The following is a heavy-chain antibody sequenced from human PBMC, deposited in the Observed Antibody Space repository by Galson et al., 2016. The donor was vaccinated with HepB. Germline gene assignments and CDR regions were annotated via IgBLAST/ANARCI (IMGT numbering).Heavy chain of an antibody. Sequence: SVRLSCAGSGFIFNHHAIHWVRQGPGRGLEWVAVISASGGSTYYEDSVKGRFTISRDNSKNTMFLDMKSLKAEDTAIYYCARDRGGAAAEALDFWGQGTLVSVSA. CDR2: ISASGGST. D-gene: IGHD3-16*01. V-gene: IGHV3-23*01. CDR3: ARDRGGAAAEALDF. CDR1: GFIFNHHA. J-gene: IGHJ4*02.